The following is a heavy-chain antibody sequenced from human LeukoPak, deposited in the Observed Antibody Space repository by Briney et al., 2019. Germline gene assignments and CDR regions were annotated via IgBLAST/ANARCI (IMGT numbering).Heavy chain of an antibody. V-gene: IGHV3-48*02. D-gene: IGHD1-26*01. J-gene: IGHJ4*02. CDR1: GITFSGYS. CDR3: ARVGGATAVTMYFEY. CDR2: MTASGNTI. Sequence: GGSLRLSCVVSGITFSGYSMIWVRQAPGKGLEWLSFMTASGNTIFYAESVKDRFTISRDNAKKSLYLQMNSLRDEDTAVYYCARVGGATAVTMYFEYWGQGTLVTVTS.